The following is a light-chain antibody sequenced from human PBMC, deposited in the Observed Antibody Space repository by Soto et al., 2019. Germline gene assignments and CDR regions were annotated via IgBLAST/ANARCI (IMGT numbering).Light chain of an antibody. Sequence: QSVLTQPASVSGSPGQSITISCTGASSDVGLYDFVSWYQHHPGKAPKLLIFEVSYRPSGVSSRFFGSKSGNTASLTVSGLQAEDEADYFCMSYAGMYTYVFGTGTKLTVL. CDR1: SSDVGLYDF. J-gene: IGLJ1*01. CDR3: MSYAGMYTYV. V-gene: IGLV2-14*01. CDR2: EVS.